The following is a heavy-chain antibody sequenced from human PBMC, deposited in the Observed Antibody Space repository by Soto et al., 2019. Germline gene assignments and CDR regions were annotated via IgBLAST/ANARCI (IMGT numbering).Heavy chain of an antibody. V-gene: IGHV5-51*01. CDR1: GYSFTSYW. CDR3: ARLSFYYYGSGGHYYYYYMDV. D-gene: IGHD3-10*01. CDR2: IYPGDSDT. J-gene: IGHJ6*03. Sequence: LGESLKISCKGSGYSFTSYWIGWVRQMPGKGLEWMGIIYPGDSDTRYSPSFQGQVTISADKSISTAYLQWSSLKASDTAMYYCARLSFYYYGSGGHYYYYYMDVWGKGTTVTVSS.